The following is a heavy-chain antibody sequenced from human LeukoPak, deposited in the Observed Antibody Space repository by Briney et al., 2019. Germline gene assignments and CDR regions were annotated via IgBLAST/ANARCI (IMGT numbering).Heavy chain of an antibody. Sequence: GGSLRLSCAASGFTFSSYSMSWVRQAPGKGLEWVSSISSSSSYIYYADSVKGRFTISRDNAKNSLYLQMNSLRAEDTAVYYCASGQAVAGTYWGQGTLVTVSS. V-gene: IGHV3-21*01. J-gene: IGHJ4*02. CDR3: ASGQAVAGTY. CDR1: GFTFSSYS. CDR2: ISSSSSYI. D-gene: IGHD6-19*01.